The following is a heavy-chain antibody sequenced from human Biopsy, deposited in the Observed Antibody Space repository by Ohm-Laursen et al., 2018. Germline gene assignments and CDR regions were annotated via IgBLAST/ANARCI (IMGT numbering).Heavy chain of an antibody. J-gene: IGHJ3*01. CDR2: IRGSGLTT. CDR3: TCRYGDYPL. V-gene: IGHV3-23*01. CDR1: GFILNNYG. Sequence: SLRLSCTASGFILNNYGLSWVRQAPGKGLEWVSAIRGSGLTTFYTDSVKGRFTISRDNSKNTLSLQMNSLRAKDTAIYYCTCRYGDYPLWGQGTMVTVSS. D-gene: IGHD4-17*01.